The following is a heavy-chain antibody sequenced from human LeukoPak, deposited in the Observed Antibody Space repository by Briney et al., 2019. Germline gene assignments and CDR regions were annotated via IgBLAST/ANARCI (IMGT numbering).Heavy chain of an antibody. V-gene: IGHV4-34*01. D-gene: IGHD3-3*02. J-gene: IGHJ4*02. Sequence: PSETLSLTCAVYGGSFSGYYWSWIRQPPGKGLEWIGEINHSGSTNYNPSLKSRVTISVDTSKNQFSLKLSSVTAADTAVYYCARGRYWHHFDYGGQGTLVTVSS. CDR3: ARGRYWHHFDY. CDR2: INHSGST. CDR1: GGSFSGYY.